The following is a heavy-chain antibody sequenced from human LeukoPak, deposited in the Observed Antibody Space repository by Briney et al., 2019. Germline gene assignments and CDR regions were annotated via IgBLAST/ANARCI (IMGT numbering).Heavy chain of an antibody. J-gene: IGHJ4*02. CDR1: GFTFNSYG. CDR3: AKGSVAGIRNYIDL. Sequence: PGGSLRLSCAPSGFTFNSYGMHWVRHAPGKGLEWVAVISYDGSNKYYADSVKGRFIISRDNSKNTLYLQMDALRAGDTAVYYCAKGSVAGIRNYIDLWGQGTLVAVSS. CDR2: ISYDGSNK. D-gene: IGHD6-19*01. V-gene: IGHV3-30*18.